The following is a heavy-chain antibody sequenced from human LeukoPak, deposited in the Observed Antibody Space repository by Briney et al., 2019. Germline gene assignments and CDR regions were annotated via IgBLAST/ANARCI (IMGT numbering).Heavy chain of an antibody. V-gene: IGHV4-39*07. J-gene: IGHJ5*02. Sequence: PSETLSLTCTVSGGSISSSSYYWGWIRQPPGKGLEWIGSIYYSGSTYYNPSLKSRVTISVDTSKNQFSLKLSSVTAADTAVYYCARVGYYDFWSGYEGGDWFDPWGQGTLVTVSS. CDR3: ARVGYYDFWSGYEGGDWFDP. D-gene: IGHD3-3*01. CDR2: IYYSGST. CDR1: GGSISSSSYY.